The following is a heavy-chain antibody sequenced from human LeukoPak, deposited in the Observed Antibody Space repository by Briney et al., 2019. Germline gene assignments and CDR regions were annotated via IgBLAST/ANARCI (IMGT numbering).Heavy chain of an antibody. CDR2: IWYGGSNK. CDR3: ARDANYGSGSYNYYMDV. CDR1: GFTFSSYG. V-gene: IGHV3-33*01. J-gene: IGHJ6*03. Sequence: GGSLRLSCAASGFTFSSYGMHWVRQAPGKGLEWVAVIWYGGSNKYYADSVKGRFTISRDNSKNTLYLQMNSLRAEDTAVYYCARDANYGSGSYNYYMDVWGKGTTVTVSS. D-gene: IGHD3-10*01.